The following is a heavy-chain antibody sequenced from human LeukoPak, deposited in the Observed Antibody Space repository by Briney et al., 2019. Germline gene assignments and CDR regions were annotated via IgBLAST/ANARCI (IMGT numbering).Heavy chain of an antibody. V-gene: IGHV3-23*01. CDR2: ISGSGGST. J-gene: IGHJ4*02. CDR1: GFTFSGYA. Sequence: GGSLRLSCAASGFTFSGYAMSWVRQAPGKGLEWVSAISGSGGSTYYADSVKGRFTISRDNSKNTLYLQMNSLRAEDTAVYYCAKGTLSRGIAAAGRLVWGQGTLVTVSS. D-gene: IGHD6-13*01. CDR3: AKGTLSRGIAAAGRLV.